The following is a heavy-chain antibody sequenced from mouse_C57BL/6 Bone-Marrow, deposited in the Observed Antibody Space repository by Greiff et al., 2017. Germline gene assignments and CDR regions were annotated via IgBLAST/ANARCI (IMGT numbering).Heavy chain of an antibody. CDR1: GYTFTDYN. D-gene: IGHD2-10*01. Sequence: VQLQQSGPELVKPGASVKMSCKASGYTFTDYNMHWVKQSHGKSLEWIGYINPNNGGTSYNQKFKGKAKLTVNKSSSTAYMVLRSLTSEDSAVYYCAKGLLILAYWGQGTLVTVSA. V-gene: IGHV1-22*01. J-gene: IGHJ3*01. CDR2: INPNNGGT. CDR3: AKGLLILAY.